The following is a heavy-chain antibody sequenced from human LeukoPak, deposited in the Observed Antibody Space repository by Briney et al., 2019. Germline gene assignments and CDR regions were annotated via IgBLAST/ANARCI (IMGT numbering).Heavy chain of an antibody. J-gene: IGHJ6*03. D-gene: IGHD3-10*01. V-gene: IGHV1-46*01. CDR3: AGGVLLWFGEPRYYYYYMDV. CDR2: INPSGGST. CDR1: GYTFTSYY. Sequence: EASVKVSCKASGYTFTSYYMHWVRQAPGQGLEWMGIINPSGGSTSYAQKFQGRVTITADESTSTAYMELSSLRSEDTAVYYCAGGVLLWFGEPRYYYYYMDVWGKGTTVTISS.